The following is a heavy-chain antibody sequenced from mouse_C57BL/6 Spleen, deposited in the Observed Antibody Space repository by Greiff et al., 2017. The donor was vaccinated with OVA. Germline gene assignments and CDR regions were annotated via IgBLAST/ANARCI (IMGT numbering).Heavy chain of an antibody. CDR2: IDPSDSET. V-gene: IGHV1-52*01. CDR3: ARSYYGSSCDY. Sequence: QVQLKQSGAELVRPGSSVKLSCKASGYTFTSYWMHWVKQRPIQGLEWIGNIDPSDSETHYNQKFKDKATLTVDKSSSTAYMQLSSLTSEDSAVYYCARSYYGSSCDYWGQGTTLTVSS. D-gene: IGHD1-1*01. CDR1: GYTFTSYW. J-gene: IGHJ2*01.